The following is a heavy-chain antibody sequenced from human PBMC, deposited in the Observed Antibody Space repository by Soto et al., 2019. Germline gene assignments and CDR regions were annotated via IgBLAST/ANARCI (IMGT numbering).Heavy chain of an antibody. J-gene: IGHJ4*02. CDR3: AKEGYCSTTSCYYGDFDY. CDR1: GFTLSSNV. Sequence: GGSLRLSCAASGFTLSSNVMHWGRQAPGKGLEWVAIISYDGSNKYYADSVKGRFTISRDNSKNTLYLQMNSLRVEDTAVYFCAKEGYCSTTSCYYGDFDYWGQGTLITVSS. D-gene: IGHD2-2*01. V-gene: IGHV3-30*18. CDR2: ISYDGSNK.